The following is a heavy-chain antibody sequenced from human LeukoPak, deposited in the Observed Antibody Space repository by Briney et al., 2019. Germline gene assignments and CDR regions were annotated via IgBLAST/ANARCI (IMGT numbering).Heavy chain of an antibody. D-gene: IGHD6-13*01. J-gene: IGHJ4*02. CDR3: ARYGIAAAVAFDY. CDR2: ISYDGSNK. CDR1: GFTFSSYA. V-gene: IGHV3-30*04. Sequence: GRSLRLSCAASGFTFSSYAMHWVRQAPGKGLEWVAVISYDGSNKYYADSVKGRFTISRDSSKNTLYLQMNSLRAEDTAVYYCARYGIAAAVAFDYWGQGTLVTVSS.